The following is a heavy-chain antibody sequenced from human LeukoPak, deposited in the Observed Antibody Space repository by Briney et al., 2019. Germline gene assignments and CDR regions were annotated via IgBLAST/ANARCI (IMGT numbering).Heavy chain of an antibody. V-gene: IGHV3-15*01. CDR1: GFTFPNAW. D-gene: IGHD6-13*01. J-gene: IGHJ5*02. Sequence: GGSLRLSCAASGFTFPNAWMSWLRQAPGKGLEWVGHIQSRTDGGSTDYAAPVKGRFTISRDDSENTLYLQMNSLKTEDTAVYYCATPGRIPEAANWFDPWGQGTLVTVSS. CDR2: IQSRTDGGST. CDR3: ATPGRIPEAANWFDP.